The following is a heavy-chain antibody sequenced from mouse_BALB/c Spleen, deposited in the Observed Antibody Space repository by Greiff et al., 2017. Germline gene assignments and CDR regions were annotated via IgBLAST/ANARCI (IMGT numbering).Heavy chain of an antibody. D-gene: IGHD2-3*01. V-gene: IGHV5-6-4*01. CDR2: ISSGGSYT. CDR3: TRGDDGYYLDY. J-gene: IGHJ2*01. Sequence: EVKLMESGGGLVKPGGSLKLSCAASGFTFSSYTMSWVRQTPEKRLEWVATISSGGSYTYYPDSVKGRFTISRDNAKNTLYLQMSSLKSEDTAMYYCTRGDDGYYLDYWGQGTTLTVSS. CDR1: GFTFSSYT.